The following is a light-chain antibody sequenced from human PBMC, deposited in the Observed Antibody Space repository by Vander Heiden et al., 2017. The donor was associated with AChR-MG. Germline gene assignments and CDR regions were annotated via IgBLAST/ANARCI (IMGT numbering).Light chain of an antibody. CDR1: QSVSSY. Sequence: EIVLTQSPATLSLSPGERATLSCRASQSVSSYLAWYQQKPGQAPRFLIYDASNRATGIPARFSGSGSGTDFTLTISSLEPEDFAVYYCQQRSNWRTFGQGTKVEIK. CDR2: DAS. V-gene: IGKV3-11*01. J-gene: IGKJ1*01. CDR3: QQRSNWRT.